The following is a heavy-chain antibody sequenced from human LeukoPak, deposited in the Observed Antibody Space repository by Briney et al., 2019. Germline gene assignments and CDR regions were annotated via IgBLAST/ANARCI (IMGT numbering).Heavy chain of an antibody. D-gene: IGHD3-10*01. V-gene: IGHV3-23*01. Sequence: GGSLRLSCAASGFTFSSYAMRWVRQAPGKGLEWVSAISGRGGSTYYADSVKGRFTISRDNSKNTLYLQMNSLRAEDTAVYYCAKGVGSGSSTVDYWGQGTLVTVSS. CDR3: AKGVGSGSSTVDY. CDR1: GFTFSSYA. J-gene: IGHJ4*02. CDR2: ISGRGGST.